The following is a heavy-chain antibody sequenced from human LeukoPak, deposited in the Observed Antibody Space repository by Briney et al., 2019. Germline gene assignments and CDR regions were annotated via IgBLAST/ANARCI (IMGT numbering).Heavy chain of an antibody. CDR2: IYPSGSA. CDR3: ARDYNNWYFDL. D-gene: IGHD5-24*01. Sequence: SQTLSLTCDVSGDSISSYYWSWIRRPAGKGLEWLGRIYPSGSANYNPSLKSRGTMSVDTSKNQFSLRLSSVTAADTAVYFCARDYNNWYFDLWGRGTLVTVSS. J-gene: IGHJ2*01. CDR1: GDSISSYY. V-gene: IGHV4-4*07.